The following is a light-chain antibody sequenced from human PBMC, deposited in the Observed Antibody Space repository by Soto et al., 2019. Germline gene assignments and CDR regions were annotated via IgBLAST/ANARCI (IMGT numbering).Light chain of an antibody. CDR3: QQRSNWPWT. CDR2: KAS. V-gene: IGKV1-5*03. J-gene: IGKJ1*01. Sequence: DIQVTQSPSTLPGSIGDRFSLTCRASQGISTWVAWYKQKPGKAPKLMSYKASSLESGVPSRFSGSGSGTEFTLTISSLEPEDFAVYYCQQRSNWPWTFGQGTKVDIK. CDR1: QGISTW.